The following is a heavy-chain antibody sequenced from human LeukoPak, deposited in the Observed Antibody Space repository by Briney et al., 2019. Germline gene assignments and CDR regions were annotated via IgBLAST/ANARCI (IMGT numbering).Heavy chain of an antibody. V-gene: IGHV4-59*01. CDR2: IYNGGNI. CDR3: ARGIEYQLLGRYFDY. D-gene: IGHD2-2*01. J-gene: IGHJ4*02. Sequence: SETLSLTCTVSGASISSYYWNWIRQTPSNGLEWIASIYNGGNINYNPSLKSRVTISMDTSKSHFSLSLSSVTAADTAVYYCARGIEYQLLGRYFDYWGQGTLVTVSS. CDR1: GASISSYY.